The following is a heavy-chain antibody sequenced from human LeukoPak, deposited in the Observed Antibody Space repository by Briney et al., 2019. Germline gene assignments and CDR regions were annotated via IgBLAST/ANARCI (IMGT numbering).Heavy chain of an antibody. V-gene: IGHV3-23*01. CDR1: GFTFSSYA. J-gene: IGHJ4*02. CDR3: ASSSGYYSSGYFDY. Sequence: GGSLRLSCAASGFTFSSYAMSWVRQAPGKGLEWVSAISGSGGSTYYADSVKGRFTISRDNSKNTLYLQMNSQRAEDTAVYYCASSSGYYSSGYFDYWGQGTLVTVSS. CDR2: ISGSGGST. D-gene: IGHD3-22*01.